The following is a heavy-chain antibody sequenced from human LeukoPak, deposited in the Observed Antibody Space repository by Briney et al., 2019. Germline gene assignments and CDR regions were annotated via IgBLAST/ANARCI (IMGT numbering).Heavy chain of an antibody. CDR3: AKDHQCYDRSGYCPIDY. J-gene: IGHJ4*02. V-gene: IGHV3-23*01. D-gene: IGHD3-22*01. CDR1: GFTFIPYG. CDR2: VSGGTGNS. Sequence: GWCLRLSCAASGFTFIPYGMNWVRQAPGKGVEWVSSVSGGTGNSYYVGSVKGRFTISRDDSKHSLYIQMNSLRAEDTAVYYCAKDHQCYDRSGYCPIDYWGEGTLVTASA.